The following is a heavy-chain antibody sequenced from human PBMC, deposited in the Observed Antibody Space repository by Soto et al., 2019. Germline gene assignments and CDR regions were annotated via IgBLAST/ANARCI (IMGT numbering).Heavy chain of an antibody. CDR3: PKVYGTGSSPYYYGMDV. CDR2: VSYSGDTT. CDR1: GFSFSTYA. V-gene: IGHV3-23*01. J-gene: IGHJ6*02. Sequence: PGGSLRLSCAASGFSFSTYAMTWVRQAPGKGLEWVSVVSYSGDTTYYAESVKARFTISRDNSKNTLYLQMNSLRGDDTAVYYCPKVYGTGSSPYYYGMDVWGQRTTVTVSS. D-gene: IGHD2-8*02.